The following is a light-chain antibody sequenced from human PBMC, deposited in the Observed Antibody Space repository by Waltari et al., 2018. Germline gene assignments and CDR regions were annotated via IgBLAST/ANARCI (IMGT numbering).Light chain of an antibody. CDR3: TSYTTGSTLVV. CDR1: SSDVGAFNF. Sequence: QSALTQPASVSGSPGQSITITCTGTSSDVGAFNFVCWYQEHPGKAPKLLIYDVVNRPSGVSNRFSGSKSGNTASLTISGLQAEDEADYYCTSYTTGSTLVVFGGGTKLTVL. V-gene: IGLV2-14*03. CDR2: DVV. J-gene: IGLJ3*02.